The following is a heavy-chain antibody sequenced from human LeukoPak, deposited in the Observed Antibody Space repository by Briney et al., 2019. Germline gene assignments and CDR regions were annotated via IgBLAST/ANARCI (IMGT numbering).Heavy chain of an antibody. Sequence: PSETLSLTCTVSGGSISSYYWSWIRQPAGKGLEWIGRIYTSGSTNYNPSLKSRVTMSVDTSKNQFSLKLSSVTAADTAVYYCARGRAPKGPFYGSGSYYFDYWGQGTLVTVSS. D-gene: IGHD3-10*01. V-gene: IGHV4-4*07. CDR2: IYTSGST. CDR3: ARGRAPKGPFYGSGSYYFDY. CDR1: GGSISSYY. J-gene: IGHJ4*02.